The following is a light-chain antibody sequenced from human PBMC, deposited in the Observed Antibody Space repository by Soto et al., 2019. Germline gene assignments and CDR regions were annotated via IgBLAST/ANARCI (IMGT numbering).Light chain of an antibody. Sequence: DIQMTQSPSSLSASVGDRVTITCRASQSISSYLNWYQQKPGKAPKLLIYAASSLQSGVPSRLSGSGSGTDFTLTISSLQPEDFATYYCQQSYSTPWTFGQVTRVEIK. CDR2: AAS. CDR1: QSISSY. J-gene: IGKJ1*01. V-gene: IGKV1-39*01. CDR3: QQSYSTPWT.